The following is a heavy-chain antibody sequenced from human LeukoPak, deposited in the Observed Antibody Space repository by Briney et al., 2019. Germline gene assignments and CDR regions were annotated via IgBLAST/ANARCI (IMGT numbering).Heavy chain of an antibody. CDR3: AKGPGAMDY. CDR1: GFTFSSYG. J-gene: IGHJ4*02. D-gene: IGHD2-2*01. CDR2: ISYDGSNK. V-gene: IGHV3-30*18. Sequence: PGGSLGLSCAASGFTFSSYGMHWVRQAPGKGLEWVAVISYDGSNKYYADSVKGRFTISRDNSKNTLYLQMNSLRAEDTAVYYCAKGPGAMDYWGQGTLVTVSS.